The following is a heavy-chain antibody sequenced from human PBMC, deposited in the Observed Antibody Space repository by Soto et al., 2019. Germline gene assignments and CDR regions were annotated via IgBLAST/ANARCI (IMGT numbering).Heavy chain of an antibody. Sequence: PGESLKISCQGSGYTFSTYWIAWVRQMPGKGLEWMGIIYPGDSDAKYSPAFQGQVTFSVDKSINTAYLQWTSLGASDSAMYFCARKFAPEFFDSWGQGTLVTSPQ. V-gene: IGHV5-51*03. CDR2: IYPGDSDA. CDR3: ARKFAPEFFDS. CDR1: GYTFSTYW. J-gene: IGHJ4*02.